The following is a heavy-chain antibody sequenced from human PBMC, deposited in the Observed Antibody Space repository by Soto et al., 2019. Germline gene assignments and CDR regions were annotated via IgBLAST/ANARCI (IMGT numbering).Heavy chain of an antibody. CDR2: ISSSSSTI. V-gene: IGHV3-48*02. CDR1: GFTFSSYS. Sequence: EVQLVESGGGLVQPGGSLRLSCAASGFTFSSYSMNWVRQAPGKGLEWVSYISSSSSTIYYADSVKGRFTISRDNAKNSLYLQMNSLRDEDTAVYYCARGGDYSKIPHFDYWGQGTLVTVSS. J-gene: IGHJ4*02. D-gene: IGHD4-17*01. CDR3: ARGGDYSKIPHFDY.